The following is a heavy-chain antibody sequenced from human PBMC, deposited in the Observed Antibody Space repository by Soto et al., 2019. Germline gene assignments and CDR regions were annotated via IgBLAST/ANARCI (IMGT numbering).Heavy chain of an antibody. CDR1: GFTFSSYG. CDR3: AKSPYGGRTGGSFDY. V-gene: IGHV3-30*18. Sequence: QVQLVESGGGVVQPGRSLRLSCAASGFTFSSYGMHWVRQAPGKGLEWVAVISYDGSNKYYADSVKGRFTISRDNSKNTLYLQMNSLRAEDTAVYYCAKSPYGGRTGGSFDYWGQGTLVTVSS. CDR2: ISYDGSNK. J-gene: IGHJ4*02. D-gene: IGHD1-26*01.